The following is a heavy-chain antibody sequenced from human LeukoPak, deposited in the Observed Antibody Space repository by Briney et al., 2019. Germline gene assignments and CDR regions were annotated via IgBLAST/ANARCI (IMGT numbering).Heavy chain of an antibody. V-gene: IGHV4-39*01. Sequence: PSETLSLTCTVSGGSISSSSYYWGWIRQPPGKGLEWIGSIYYSGTIYHNPSLKSRVTISVDTSKNQFSLKLSSVTAADTAVYYCARVGGTYYKVYYFDYWGQGTLVTVSS. CDR3: ARVGGTYYKVYYFDY. CDR2: IYYSGTI. J-gene: IGHJ4*02. CDR1: GGSISSSSYY. D-gene: IGHD1-26*01.